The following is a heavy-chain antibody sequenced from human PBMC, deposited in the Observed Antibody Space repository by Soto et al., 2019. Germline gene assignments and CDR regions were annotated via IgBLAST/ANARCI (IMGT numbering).Heavy chain of an antibody. V-gene: IGHV4-61*01. Sequence: SETLSLTCTVSGGSVSSGSYYWSWIRQPPGKGLEWIGYIYYSGSTNYNSSLKSRVTISVDTSKNQFSLKLSSVTAADTAVYYCARVGIVGATTDYWGQGTLVTVSS. CDR3: ARVGIVGATTDY. D-gene: IGHD1-26*01. J-gene: IGHJ4*02. CDR1: GGSVSSGSYY. CDR2: IYYSGST.